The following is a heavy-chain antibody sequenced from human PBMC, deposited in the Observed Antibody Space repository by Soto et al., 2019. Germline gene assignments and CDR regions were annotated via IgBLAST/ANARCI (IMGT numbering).Heavy chain of an antibody. CDR3: ASWDYDVLTGYSYDD. J-gene: IGHJ4*02. Sequence: QVQLVQSGAEVKKPGSSVKVSCKASGGTFNNYGMGWVRQAPGQGLAWMGGIIPMIPRTNYAQKFQGRVTLTADASRSTAYMELRSLRSEDTAVYYCASWDYDVLTGYSYDDWGQGTLVTVSS. V-gene: IGHV1-69*01. CDR2: IIPMIPRT. D-gene: IGHD3-9*01. CDR1: GGTFNNYG.